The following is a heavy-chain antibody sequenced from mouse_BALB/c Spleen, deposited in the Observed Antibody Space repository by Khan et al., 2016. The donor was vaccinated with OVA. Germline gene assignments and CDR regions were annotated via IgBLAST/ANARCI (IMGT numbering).Heavy chain of an antibody. CDR1: GFTFSTYG. Sequence: EVELVESGGDLVKTGGSLKLSCAAPGFTFSTYGMSWVRQTPDKRLEWVATISSGGHYTYYIDSVKGRFTISRDNAKNILYLQMTSLRSEDTAMYYCARLAYYYNSEGFAYWGQGTLVTVSA. CDR2: ISSGGHYT. D-gene: IGHD1-1*01. J-gene: IGHJ3*01. CDR3: ARLAYYYNSEGFAY. V-gene: IGHV5-6*01.